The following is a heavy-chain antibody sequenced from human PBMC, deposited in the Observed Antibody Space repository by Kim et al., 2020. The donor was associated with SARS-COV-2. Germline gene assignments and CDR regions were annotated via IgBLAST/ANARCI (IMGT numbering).Heavy chain of an antibody. CDR2: IGITGGNT. CDR1: GFTFTSYA. CDR3: TKRTSGAWPFDY. Sequence: GGSLRLSCEASGFTFTSYAMTWVRQAPGKGLECVASIGITGGNTYYADSVKGRFTISRDNSRDTLFLHMNSLRAEDTAVYYCTKRTSGAWPFDYWGQGTLVTVSS. V-gene: IGHV3-23*01. D-gene: IGHD2-2*01. J-gene: IGHJ4*02.